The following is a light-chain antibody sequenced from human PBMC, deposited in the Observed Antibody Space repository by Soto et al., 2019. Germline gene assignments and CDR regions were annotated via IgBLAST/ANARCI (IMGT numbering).Light chain of an antibody. CDR3: QVWDSSSRV. V-gene: IGLV3-21*04. J-gene: IGLJ3*02. CDR2: YDS. Sequence: SYELTQPPSVSVAPGKTARITCGGNNIGGKSVHWYQQKPGQAPVLVIYYDSDRPSGIPERFSGSNSGNTATLTISRVEAGDEADYYCQVWDSSSRVFGGGTKVTVL. CDR1: NIGGKS.